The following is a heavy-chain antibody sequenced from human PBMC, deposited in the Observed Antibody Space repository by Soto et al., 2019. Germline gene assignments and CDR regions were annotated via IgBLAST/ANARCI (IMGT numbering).Heavy chain of an antibody. Sequence: QVQLQESGPGLVKTSETLSLTCTVSGASVSSGSFDWSWIRQPPGKGLEWIAYIYDSGSTTYNPSLRNRVTISVDTSKNQFSLQLTSVTAADTAVYYCARGLRLFDPWGQGTLVTVSS. V-gene: IGHV4-61*01. J-gene: IGHJ5*02. CDR2: IYDSGST. CDR3: ARGLRLFDP. D-gene: IGHD2-21*01. CDR1: GASVSSGSFD.